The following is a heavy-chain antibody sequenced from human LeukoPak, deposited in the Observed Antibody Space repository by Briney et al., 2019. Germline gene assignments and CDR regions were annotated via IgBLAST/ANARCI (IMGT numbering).Heavy chain of an antibody. CDR2: ISGSGTST. V-gene: IGHV3-23*01. Sequence: AGGSLRPSCAASGFTFSSYAMSWVRQAPGKGLEWVSAISGSGTSTYYADSVKGRFTISRDNSKNTLYLQMNSLRAEDTAVYYCAKVSRVGATLDVWGKGTTVTVSS. J-gene: IGHJ6*04. CDR3: AKVSRVGATLDV. D-gene: IGHD1-26*01. CDR1: GFTFSSYA.